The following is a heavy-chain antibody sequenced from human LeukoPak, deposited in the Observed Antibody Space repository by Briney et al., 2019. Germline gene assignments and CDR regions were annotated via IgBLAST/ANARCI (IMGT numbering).Heavy chain of an antibody. CDR3: AREREDGSGSYYHP. Sequence: GASVKVSCKASGYIFIDYYMHWVRQAPGQGLEWMGWINPNNGGTYYAQKFQGRVTLTRDTSISTAYMELSSLRSEDTAVYYCAREREDGSGSYYHPWGQGTLVTVSS. V-gene: IGHV1-2*02. CDR1: GYIFIDYY. J-gene: IGHJ5*02. D-gene: IGHD3-10*01. CDR2: INPNNGGT.